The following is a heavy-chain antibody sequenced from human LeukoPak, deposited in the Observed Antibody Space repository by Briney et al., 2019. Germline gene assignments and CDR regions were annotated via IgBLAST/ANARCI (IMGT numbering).Heavy chain of an antibody. CDR3: ARGRTDRFGELLLFLSY. D-gene: IGHD3-10*01. CDR2: IYHSGST. CDR1: GYSISSGYY. V-gene: IGHV4-38-2*02. J-gene: IGHJ4*02. Sequence: SETLSLTCTVSGYSISSGYYWGWIRQPPGKGLEWIGSIYHSGSTYYNPSLKSRVTISVDTSKNQFSLKLSSVTAADTAVYYCARGRTDRFGELLLFLSYWGQGTLVTVSS.